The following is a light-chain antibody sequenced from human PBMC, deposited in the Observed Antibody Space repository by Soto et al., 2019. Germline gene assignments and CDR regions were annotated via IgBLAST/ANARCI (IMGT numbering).Light chain of an antibody. Sequence: QSALTQPASVSGSPGQSITISCTGTSSDVGSYNYVSWYQQHPGKAPKLMIYEVSDRPSGISSRFSGSKSGNTASLTISGLQTEDEADYYCSSYTSRRTIFGKGTKVTVL. CDR3: SSYTSRRTI. J-gene: IGLJ1*01. V-gene: IGLV2-14*01. CDR1: SSDVGSYNY. CDR2: EVS.